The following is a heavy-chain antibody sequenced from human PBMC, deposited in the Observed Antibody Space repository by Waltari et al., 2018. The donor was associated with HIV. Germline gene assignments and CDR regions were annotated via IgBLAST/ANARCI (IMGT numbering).Heavy chain of an antibody. CDR1: GYSISSGYY. Sequence: QVQLQESGPGLVKPSETLSLTCTVSGYSISSGYYWGWIRQPPGKGLEWIGSMYHSGSTYYNPSLKSRCTMSVDTSKNQFSLKLGSVTAADTAVYYCARRSGEYWHFDLWGRGTLVTVSS. D-gene: IGHD7-27*01. J-gene: IGHJ2*01. V-gene: IGHV4-38-2*02. CDR2: MYHSGST. CDR3: ARRSGEYWHFDL.